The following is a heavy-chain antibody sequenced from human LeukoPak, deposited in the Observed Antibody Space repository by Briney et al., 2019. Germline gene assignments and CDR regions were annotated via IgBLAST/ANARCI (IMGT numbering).Heavy chain of an antibody. CDR1: GFTFSSYS. J-gene: IGHJ4*02. V-gene: IGHV3-53*01. Sequence: PGGSLRLSCAASGFTFSSYSMNWVRQAPGKGLEWVSVIYAAGNIYYADSVKGRFIISRDNSKNTVYLQMNSLRADDTAVYYCARVFDGYNAVLDYWGQETLVTVSS. CDR2: IYAAGNI. CDR3: ARVFDGYNAVLDY. D-gene: IGHD3-10*01.